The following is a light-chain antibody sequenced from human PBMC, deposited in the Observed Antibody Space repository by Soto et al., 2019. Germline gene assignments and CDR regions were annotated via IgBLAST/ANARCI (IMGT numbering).Light chain of an antibody. Sequence: QSVLTQPRSVSGSPGQSVTISCTGTSSDVGAYNYVSWYQHHPGKAPKLMIYDVNKRPSGVPDRFSGSKSGNTASLTISGLQAEDEADYYCCSYAGTYPGVFGGGTKVTVL. CDR1: SSDVGAYNY. J-gene: IGLJ3*02. CDR2: DVN. V-gene: IGLV2-11*01. CDR3: CSYAGTYPGV.